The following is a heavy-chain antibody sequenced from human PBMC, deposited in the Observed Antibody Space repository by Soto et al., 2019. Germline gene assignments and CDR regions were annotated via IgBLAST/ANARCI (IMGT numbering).Heavy chain of an antibody. D-gene: IGHD3-22*01. CDR2: MSRTGDNT. CDR1: GFTFSIYA. J-gene: IGHJ4*02. CDR3: AKDQSNSNPLYYFDF. V-gene: IGHV3-23*01. Sequence: GESLKISCAASGFTFSIYAMTWVRQSPGKGLEWVSSMSRTGDNTYCADSVKGRSTISRDNSKNTLYLRMNSLRAEDTAIYYCAKDQSNSNPLYYFDFWGPGTLVTVSS.